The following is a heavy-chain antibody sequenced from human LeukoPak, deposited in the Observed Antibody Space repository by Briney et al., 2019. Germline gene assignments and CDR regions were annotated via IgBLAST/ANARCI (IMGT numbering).Heavy chain of an antibody. CDR2: ITGSGTYT. J-gene: IGHJ5*02. V-gene: IGHV3-23*01. Sequence: GGSLRLSCAASGFSFSTYAMSWVRQAPGKGLEWVSGITGSGTYTYYTDSVKGRFTISRDNSKNTLYLQMNSLRAEDTAVYYCARDGIAVAGNMGWFDPWGQGTLVTVSS. CDR1: GFSFSTYA. CDR3: ARDGIAVAGNMGWFDP. D-gene: IGHD6-19*01.